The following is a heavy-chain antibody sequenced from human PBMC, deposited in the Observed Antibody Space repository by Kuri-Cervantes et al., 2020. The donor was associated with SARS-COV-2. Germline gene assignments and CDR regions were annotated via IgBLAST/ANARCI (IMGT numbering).Heavy chain of an antibody. CDR3: ARDPLRTGYNSGWYREAHCYGLDV. Sequence: ASVKVSCKASGDTFTTSYMHWVRRTPGQGLEWMGLIDPSGGGTTYAHRFQGRLTMTRDTSTTTVYMALSSLKSEDTAVYYCARDPLRTGYNSGWYREAHCYGLDVWGQGTTVTVSS. J-gene: IGHJ6*02. V-gene: IGHV1-46*01. CDR2: IDPSGGGT. D-gene: IGHD6-19*01. CDR1: GDTFTTSY.